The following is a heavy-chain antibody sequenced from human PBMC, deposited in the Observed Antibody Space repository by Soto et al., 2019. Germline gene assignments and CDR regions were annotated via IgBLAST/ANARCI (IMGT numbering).Heavy chain of an antibody. Sequence: QITLKESGPTLVKPTQTLTLTCTFSGFLLSTSGVGVGWIRQPPGKALECLALIYWDDDKRYSPSLKSRLTITKDTSKNQVVLTMTNMDPVDTATYYCAHTKGSFGCLDPWGQGTLVTVSS. CDR1: GFLLSTSGVG. CDR2: IYWDDDK. CDR3: AHTKGSFGCLDP. V-gene: IGHV2-5*02. J-gene: IGHJ5*02. D-gene: IGHD3-9*01.